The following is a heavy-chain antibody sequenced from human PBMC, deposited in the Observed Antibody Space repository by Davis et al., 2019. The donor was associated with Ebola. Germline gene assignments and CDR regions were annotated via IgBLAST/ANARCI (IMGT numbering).Heavy chain of an antibody. CDR1: GFTFSSYE. CDR3: ARAWGCGGTCYPDAFDI. V-gene: IGHV3-48*03. D-gene: IGHD2-15*01. CDR2: ISSSGSTI. Sequence: PGGSLRLSCAASGFTFSSYEMNWVRQAPGKGLEWVSYISSSGSTIYYADSVKGRFTISRDNAKNSLYLQMNSLRAEDTAVYYCARAWGCGGTCYPDAFDIWGQGTMVTISS. J-gene: IGHJ3*02.